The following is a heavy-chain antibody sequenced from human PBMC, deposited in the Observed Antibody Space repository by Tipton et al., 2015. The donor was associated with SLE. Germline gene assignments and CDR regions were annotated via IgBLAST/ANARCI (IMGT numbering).Heavy chain of an antibody. CDR2: IYTSGST. V-gene: IGHV4-4*09. D-gene: IGHD6-6*01. J-gene: IGHJ4*02. CDR3: ARDGKGAARPFDY. CDR1: GGSINTYY. Sequence: TLSLTCTVSGGSINTYYWSWIRQPPGKGLEWIGYIYTSGSTNYNPSLKSRVTISVDTSKNQFSLKLSSVTAADTAVYYCARDGKGAARPFDYWGQGTLVTVSS.